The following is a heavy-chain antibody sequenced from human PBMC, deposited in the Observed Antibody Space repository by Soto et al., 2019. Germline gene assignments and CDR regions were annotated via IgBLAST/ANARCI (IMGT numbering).Heavy chain of an antibody. D-gene: IGHD3-16*01. CDR1: GFTFTNTW. Sequence: EDKLVESGGGLVKPGGSLRLSCAASGFTFTNTWLNWVRQAPGKGLEWVGRIKRNAGGATTDDAASVTGRFNISHDDSESTMSLQIDSLKVEDSGVNVGTTDIYTGACVGIYDVWGQGTTVTVSS. J-gene: IGHJ3*01. CDR2: IKRNAGGATT. V-gene: IGHV3-15*07. CDR3: TTDIYTGACVGIYDV.